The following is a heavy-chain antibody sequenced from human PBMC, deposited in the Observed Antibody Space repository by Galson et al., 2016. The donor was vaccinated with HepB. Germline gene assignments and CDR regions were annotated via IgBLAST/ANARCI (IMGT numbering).Heavy chain of an antibody. Sequence: ETLSLTCTVSDDSISTYYWNWIRQPPGKGLEWIGYIYYSGSSKCNPPLKSRVTMAVDTSKNQLPLRLSPVTAADTAVYYCARWGTYSEKHAFDIWGHGTMVTVSS. D-gene: IGHD3-16*01. CDR3: ARWGTYSEKHAFDI. CDR2: IYYSGSS. J-gene: IGHJ3*02. CDR1: DDSISTYY. V-gene: IGHV4-59*01.